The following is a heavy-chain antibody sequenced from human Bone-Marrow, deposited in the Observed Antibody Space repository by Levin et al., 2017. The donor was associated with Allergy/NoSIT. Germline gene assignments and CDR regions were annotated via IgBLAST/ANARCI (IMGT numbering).Heavy chain of an antibody. D-gene: IGHD2-2*02. Sequence: SCAASGFTVSSNYMSWVRQAPGKGLEWVSVIYSGGSTYYADSVKGRFTISRDNSKNTLYLQMNSLRAEDTAVYYCARVRRYCSSTSCYRYSYYFDYWGQGTLVTVSS. V-gene: IGHV3-53*01. CDR1: GFTVSSNY. CDR2: IYSGGST. J-gene: IGHJ4*02. CDR3: ARVRRYCSSTSCYRYSYYFDY.